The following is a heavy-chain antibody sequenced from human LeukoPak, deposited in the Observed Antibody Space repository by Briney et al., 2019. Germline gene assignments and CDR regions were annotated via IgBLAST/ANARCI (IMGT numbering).Heavy chain of an antibody. V-gene: IGHV6-1*01. CDR3: ARVPLYDSSGYYAFDI. J-gene: IGHJ3*02. CDR1: GDSVSSNSAA. Sequence: SQTLSLTCAISGDSVSSNSAAWNWIRQSPSRGLEWLGRTYYRSKWYNDYAVSVKSRITINPGTSKNQFSLQLNSVTPEDTAVYYCARVPLYDSSGYYAFDIWGQGTMVTVSS. D-gene: IGHD3-22*01. CDR2: TYYRSKWYN.